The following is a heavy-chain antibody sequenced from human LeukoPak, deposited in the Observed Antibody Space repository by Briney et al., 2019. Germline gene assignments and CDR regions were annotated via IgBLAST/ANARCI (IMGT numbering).Heavy chain of an antibody. D-gene: IGHD6-13*01. Sequence: GGSLRLSCAASGFTFSNYALSWVRQAPGKGLEWVSGISENGGTTFYADSVKGRFTITRDNSKNTLHVHMNSLRGEDTAVYYCAKDYGPKQLVFFDSWGQGTLVTVSS. CDR2: ISENGGTT. V-gene: IGHV3-23*01. J-gene: IGHJ4*02. CDR3: AKDYGPKQLVFFDS. CDR1: GFTFSNYA.